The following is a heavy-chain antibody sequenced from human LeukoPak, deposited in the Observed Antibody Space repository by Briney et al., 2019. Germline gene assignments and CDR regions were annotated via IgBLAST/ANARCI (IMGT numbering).Heavy chain of an antibody. CDR2: IIPICGTA. Sequence: ASVKVSCKASGGTFSSYAISWVRQAPGQGLEWMGGIIPICGTANYAQKFQGRVTITTDESTSTAYMELSSLRSEDTAVYYCARVRWLRYANWFDPWGQGTLVTVSS. V-gene: IGHV1-69*05. CDR1: GGTFSSYA. CDR3: ARVRWLRYANWFDP. D-gene: IGHD5-12*01. J-gene: IGHJ5*02.